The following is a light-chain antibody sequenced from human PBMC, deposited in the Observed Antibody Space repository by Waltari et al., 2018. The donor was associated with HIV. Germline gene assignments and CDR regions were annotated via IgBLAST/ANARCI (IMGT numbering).Light chain of an antibody. CDR3: AAWDDSLSEVL. V-gene: IGLV1-47*01. Sequence: QSVLTQPHQASGTPGQRVTISCSGSSSNIGSTYVYRYQQLTRPAPKLVNYRNNHAPSGVPDRFSGSKSGTSASLAISGLRSEEEADYYCAAWDDSLSEVLFDGGTKLTVL. CDR2: RNN. CDR1: SSNIGSTY. J-gene: IGLJ2*01.